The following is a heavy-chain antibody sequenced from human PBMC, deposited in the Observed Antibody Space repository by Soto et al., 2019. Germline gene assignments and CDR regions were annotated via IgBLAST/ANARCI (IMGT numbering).Heavy chain of an antibody. CDR3: AKHTLFSDSWYEDY. CDR1: GFGFDSYA. Sequence: EVQLLESGGGLVQVGGSLRLSCVGSGFGFDSYAMSWVRQAPGKGLEWVSGIGSSGGAIVYADSVKGRFTMSRDNSKNMVFLQMNSLSAEDTAVYYCAKHTLFSDSWYEDYWGQGTLVTVSS. V-gene: IGHV3-23*01. CDR2: IGSSGGAI. D-gene: IGHD6-13*01. J-gene: IGHJ4*02.